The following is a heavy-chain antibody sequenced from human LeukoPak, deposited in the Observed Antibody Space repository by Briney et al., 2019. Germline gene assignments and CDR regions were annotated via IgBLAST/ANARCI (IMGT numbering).Heavy chain of an antibody. CDR3: ASEVVTSIEYFQH. D-gene: IGHD2-21*02. Sequence: SETLSLTCTVSGYSISSGYYWSWIRQPPGKALEWIGYIYYSGSTNYNPSLKSRVTISVDTSKNQFSLKLRSVTAADTAVYYCASEVVTSIEYFQHWGQGTLVTVSS. V-gene: IGHV4-61*01. CDR1: GYSISSGYY. CDR2: IYYSGST. J-gene: IGHJ1*01.